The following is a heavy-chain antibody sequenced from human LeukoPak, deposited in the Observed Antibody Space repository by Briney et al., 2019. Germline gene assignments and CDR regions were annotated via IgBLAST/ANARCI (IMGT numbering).Heavy chain of an antibody. CDR3: ARAPTYRGYMGV. D-gene: IGHD4-11*01. Sequence: GRSLRLSCAASGFTFSSYNMNWVRQAQGKLLEWVSYISSSSSTIYYADSVKGRFTTSRDNSKNSLYLQMNSLRAEDTAVYYCARAPTYRGYMGVWGKGTTVTVSS. J-gene: IGHJ6*03. CDR2: ISSSSSTI. V-gene: IGHV3-48*01. CDR1: GFTFSSYN.